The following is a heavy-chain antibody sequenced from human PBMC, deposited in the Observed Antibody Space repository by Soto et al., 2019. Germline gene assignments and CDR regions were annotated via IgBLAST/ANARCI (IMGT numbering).Heavy chain of an antibody. CDR3: ARASNWNYWGVFDY. CDR1: GGSISSGGYY. V-gene: IGHV4-30-2*01. CDR2: IYHSGST. D-gene: IGHD1-7*01. J-gene: IGHJ4*02. Sequence: PSETLSLTCTVSGGSISSGGYYWSWIRQHPGKGLEWIGYIYHSGSTYYNPSLKSRVTISVDRSKNQFSLKLSSVTAADTAVYYCARASNWNYWGVFDYWGQGTLVTVS.